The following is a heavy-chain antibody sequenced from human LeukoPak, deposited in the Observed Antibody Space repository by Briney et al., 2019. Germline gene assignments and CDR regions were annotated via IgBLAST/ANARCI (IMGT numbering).Heavy chain of an antibody. CDR1: GFTFDDYG. V-gene: IGHV3-20*04. CDR3: ASLYVVTTVVN. Sequence: GVALRLSCAASGFTFDDYGMSWVRQAPGKGLEWVSGINWNGGSTGYADSVKGRFTISRDNAKNSLYLQMNSLRAEDTALYYCASLYVVTTVVNWGQGNLVTVSS. J-gene: IGHJ4*02. D-gene: IGHD4-23*01. CDR2: INWNGGST.